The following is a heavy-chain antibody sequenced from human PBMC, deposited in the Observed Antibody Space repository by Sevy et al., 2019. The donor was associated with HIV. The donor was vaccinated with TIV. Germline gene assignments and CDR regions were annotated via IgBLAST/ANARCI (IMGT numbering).Heavy chain of an antibody. J-gene: IGHJ5*02. Sequence: GGSLRLSCAASGFTFSSYSMNWVRQAPGKGLEWVSSISSTSSHIYYADSVKGRFTISRDNAKNSLYLQMNSLRAEDTAVYYCAREFTSGWLGAHWFDPWGQGTLVTVSS. D-gene: IGHD6-19*01. CDR3: AREFTSGWLGAHWFDP. V-gene: IGHV3-21*01. CDR1: GFTFSSYS. CDR2: ISSTSSHI.